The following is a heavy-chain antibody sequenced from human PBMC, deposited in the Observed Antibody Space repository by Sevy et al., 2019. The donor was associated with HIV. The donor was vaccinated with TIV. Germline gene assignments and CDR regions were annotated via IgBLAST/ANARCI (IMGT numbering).Heavy chain of an antibody. CDR2: FSFGCGKI. D-gene: IGHD2-8*01. V-gene: IGHV3-23*01. J-gene: IGHJ4*02. CDR3: ARERCTKPHDH. Sequence: GGSLRLSCAASGFTFSKYSMSWIRQTPGKGLEWVSTFSFGCGKINYADSVKGRFTISRDDSRNTFYLQMNSLRAEDTAIYYCARERCTKPHDHWGQGTVVTVS. CDR1: GFTFSKYS.